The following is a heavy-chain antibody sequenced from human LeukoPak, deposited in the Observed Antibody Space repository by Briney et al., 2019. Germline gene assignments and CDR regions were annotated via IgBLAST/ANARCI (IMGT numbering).Heavy chain of an antibody. CDR2: INWNGGST. CDR1: GFTFDDYG. J-gene: IGHJ4*02. D-gene: IGHD6-13*01. Sequence: GGSLRLSCAASGFTFDDYGMSWVRQAPGKGLKWVSGINWNGGSTGYADSVKGRFTISRDNAKNSLYLQMNSLRAEDTAVYYCVRAIAAARDYWGQGTLVTVSS. V-gene: IGHV3-20*04. CDR3: VRAIAAARDY.